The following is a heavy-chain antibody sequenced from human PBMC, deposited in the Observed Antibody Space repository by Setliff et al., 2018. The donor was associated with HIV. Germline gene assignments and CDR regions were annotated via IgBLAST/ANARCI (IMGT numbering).Heavy chain of an antibody. CDR1: GGTFRSFG. CDR3: ARGPNYYDRGSYYNFDY. J-gene: IGHJ4*02. Sequence: GASVKVSCKASGGTFRSFGISWVRQAPGKGLEWMGWINPNSGGTDYAQKFRGRVTMTRDTSISTAYMGLSRLTSDDTAVYYCARGPNYYDRGSYYNFDYWGEGTLVTVS. D-gene: IGHD3-22*01. V-gene: IGHV1-2*02. CDR2: INPNSGGT.